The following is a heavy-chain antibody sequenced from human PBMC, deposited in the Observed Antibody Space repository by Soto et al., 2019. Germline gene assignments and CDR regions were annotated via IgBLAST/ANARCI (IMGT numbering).Heavy chain of an antibody. CDR2: IHYSGNT. J-gene: IGHJ6*02. CDR3: ARARVPYSSTWYRYDYYGMDI. D-gene: IGHD6-13*01. CDR1: GDSISSSSYY. Sequence: KLSETLSLTCTVSGDSISSSSYYWSWIRQHPGKGLEWIGYIHYSGNTRYNPSLKSRLTISVDTSKNQFSLMLSSLTAADTAVYFCARARVPYSSTWYRYDYYGMDIWGQGTTVTVSS. V-gene: IGHV4-31*03.